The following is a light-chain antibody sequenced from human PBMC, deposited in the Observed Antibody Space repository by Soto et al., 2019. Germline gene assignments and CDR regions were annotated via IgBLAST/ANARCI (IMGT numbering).Light chain of an antibody. J-gene: IGLJ1*01. Sequence: QSVLTQPRSVSGSPGQSVTISCTGTSSDFGDYNYVSWYQQHPGKAPKVMIYDVSKRPSGVPDRFSGSKSGNTASLTISGLQAEDEADYYCCSFTSSNTHVFGTGTKLTVL. V-gene: IGLV2-11*01. CDR3: CSFTSSNTHV. CDR2: DVS. CDR1: SSDFGDYNY.